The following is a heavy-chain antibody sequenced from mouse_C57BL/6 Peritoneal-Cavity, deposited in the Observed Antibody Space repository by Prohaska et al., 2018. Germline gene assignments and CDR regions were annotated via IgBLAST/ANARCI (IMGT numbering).Heavy chain of an antibody. CDR3: ASDPALFAY. CDR1: GFTFSEYG. CDR2: ICSGSSTI. Sequence: EVQLVESGGGLVKPGGSLKLSCAASGFTFSEYGMQWVCEASEKGLGWVAYICSGSSTIYYADTVKGRFTISIDNSKNTLFLQMTSLRSEDTAMYYCASDPALFAYWGQGSLVTVSA. J-gene: IGHJ3*01. V-gene: IGHV5-17*01.